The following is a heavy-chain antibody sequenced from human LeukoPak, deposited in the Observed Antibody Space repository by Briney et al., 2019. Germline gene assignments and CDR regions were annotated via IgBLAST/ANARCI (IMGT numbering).Heavy chain of an antibody. CDR3: AREQEVDDSSGYYAYYYYYGMDV. Sequence: GGSLRLSCAASGFTFSSYSMNWVRQAPGKGLEWVSSISSSSSYIYYADSVKGRFTISRDNAKNSLYLQMNSLRAEDTAVYYCAREQEVDDSSGYYAYYYYYGMDVWGQGTTVTASS. CDR2: ISSSSSYI. D-gene: IGHD3-22*01. V-gene: IGHV3-21*01. J-gene: IGHJ6*02. CDR1: GFTFSSYS.